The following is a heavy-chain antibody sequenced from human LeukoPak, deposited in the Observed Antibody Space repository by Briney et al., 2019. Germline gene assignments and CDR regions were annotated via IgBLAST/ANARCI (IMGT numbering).Heavy chain of an antibody. Sequence: GKSLRLSCAASGFTFSNYAMHWVRQAPGKGLQWVSLISSVGTYEYYADSVKGRFTISRNNSKNTLYLQLNSLRAEDTAVYYCARDSTYYYDSGSSGPHYFDNWGQGTLVTVSS. D-gene: IGHD3-10*01. CDR3: ARDSTYYYDSGSSGPHYFDN. J-gene: IGHJ4*02. V-gene: IGHV3-30*01. CDR2: ISSVGTYE. CDR1: GFTFSNYA.